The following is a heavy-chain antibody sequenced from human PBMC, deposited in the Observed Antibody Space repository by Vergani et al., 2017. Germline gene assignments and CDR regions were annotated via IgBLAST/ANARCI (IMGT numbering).Heavy chain of an antibody. V-gene: IGHV3-21*04. CDR2: ISSSSSYI. J-gene: IGHJ6*02. CDR1: GFTFSSYS. Sequence: EVQLVESGGGLVKPGGSLRLSCAASGFTFSSYSMNWVRQAPGKGLEWVSSISSSSSYIYYADSVKGRFTISRDNAKNSLYLQMNSLRAEDTAVYYCARHLSDYPWWGLYYYYGMDVWGQGTTVTVSS. CDR3: ARHLSDYPWWGLYYYYGMDV. D-gene: IGHD4-17*01.